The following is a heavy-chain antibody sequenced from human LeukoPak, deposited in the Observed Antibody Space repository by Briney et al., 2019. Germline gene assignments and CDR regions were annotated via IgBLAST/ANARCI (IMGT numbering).Heavy chain of an antibody. V-gene: IGHV3-23*01. J-gene: IGHJ4*02. D-gene: IGHD3-10*01. CDR3: AKDRLPWVVRGAFDY. Sequence: GGSLRLSCAASGFTFSSYGMSWVRQAPGKGLEWVSAISGSGGSTYYADSVKGRFTISRDNSKNTLYLQMNSLRAEDTAVYYCAKDRLPWVVRGAFDYWGQGTLVTVSS. CDR2: ISGSGGST. CDR1: GFTFSSYG.